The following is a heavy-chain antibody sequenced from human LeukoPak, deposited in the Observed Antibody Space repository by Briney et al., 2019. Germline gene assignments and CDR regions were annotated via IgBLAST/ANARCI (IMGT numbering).Heavy chain of an antibody. CDR3: ARTSPWCSSTSCFQAFDI. D-gene: IGHD2-2*01. CDR1: GFTVSSNY. V-gene: IGHV3-53*01. Sequence: GGSLRLSCAASGFTVSSNYMSWVRQAPGKGLEWVSVIYSGGSAYYADSVKGRFTISRDNSKNTLYPQMNSLRAEDTAVYYCARTSPWCSSTSCFQAFDIWGQGTMVTVSS. J-gene: IGHJ3*02. CDR2: IYSGGSA.